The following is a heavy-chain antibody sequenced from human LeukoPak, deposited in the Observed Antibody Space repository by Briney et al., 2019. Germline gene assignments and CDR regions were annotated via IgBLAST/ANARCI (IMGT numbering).Heavy chain of an antibody. D-gene: IGHD5-18*01. CDR1: GYTFTGYY. CDR3: ARDTAMVPDYFDY. CDR2: INPNSGGT. Sequence: ASVKVSCKASGYTFTGYYMHWVRQAPGQGLEWMGWINPNSGGTNYAQKFQGRVTMTRDTPISTAYMELSRLRSDDTAVYYCARDTAMVPDYFDYWGQGTLVTVSS. J-gene: IGHJ4*02. V-gene: IGHV1-2*02.